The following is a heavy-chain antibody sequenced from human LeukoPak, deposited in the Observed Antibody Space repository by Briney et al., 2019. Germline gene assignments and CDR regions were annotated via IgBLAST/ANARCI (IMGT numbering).Heavy chain of an antibody. CDR3: ARGTSAGGPISPFDF. CDR1: GFTFSKNW. J-gene: IGHJ4*02. V-gene: IGHV3-74*01. Sequence: GGSLRLSCVASGFTFSKNWMHWIRQAPGKGLVWVSRIQGDGSNTNYADSVKGRFSISRDNAKNTVYLQMNSLRAEDTGIYYCARGTSAGGPISPFDFWGQGTVVTVSS. D-gene: IGHD6-13*01. CDR2: IQGDGSNT.